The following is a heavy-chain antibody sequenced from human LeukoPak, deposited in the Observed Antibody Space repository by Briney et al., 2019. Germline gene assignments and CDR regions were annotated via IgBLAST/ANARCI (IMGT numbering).Heavy chain of an antibody. CDR2: INPSGGST. Sequence: GASVKVSCKASGYTFTSYYMHWVRQAPGQGLEWMGIINPSGGSTSYAQKFQGRVTMTRDTSTSTVYMELSSLRSEDTAVYYCARAEEKTGTTGYYFDYWGQGTLVTVSS. D-gene: IGHD1-7*01. J-gene: IGHJ4*02. CDR1: GYTFTSYY. CDR3: ARAEEKTGTTGYYFDY. V-gene: IGHV1-46*01.